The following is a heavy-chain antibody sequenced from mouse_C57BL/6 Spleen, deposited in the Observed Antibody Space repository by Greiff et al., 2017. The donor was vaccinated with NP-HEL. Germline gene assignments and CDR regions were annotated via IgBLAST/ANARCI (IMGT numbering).Heavy chain of an antibody. CDR2: INPSNGGT. J-gene: IGHJ3*01. CDR3: ARIYYDYDGAFAY. CDR1: GYTFTSYW. Sequence: VQLQQPGTELVKPGASVKLSCKASGYTFTSYWMHWVKQRPGQGLEWIGNINPSNGGTNYNENFKSKATLTVDKSSSTAYMQISSLTSEDSAVYYCARIYYDYDGAFAYWGKGTLVTVSA. D-gene: IGHD2-4*01. V-gene: IGHV1-53*01.